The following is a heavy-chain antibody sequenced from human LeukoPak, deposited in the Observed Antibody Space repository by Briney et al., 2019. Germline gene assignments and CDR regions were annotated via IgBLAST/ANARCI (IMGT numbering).Heavy chain of an antibody. CDR2: ISSSSSYI. J-gene: IGHJ3*02. CDR3: AKYRITMIVVGGAFDI. Sequence: PGGSLRLSCAASGFTFSSYSMNWVRQAPGKGLEWVSSISSSSSYIYYADSVKGRFTIFRDNSKNTLYLQMNSLRAEDTAVYYCAKYRITMIVVGGAFDIWGQGTMVTVSS. D-gene: IGHD3-22*01. V-gene: IGHV3-21*04. CDR1: GFTFSSYS.